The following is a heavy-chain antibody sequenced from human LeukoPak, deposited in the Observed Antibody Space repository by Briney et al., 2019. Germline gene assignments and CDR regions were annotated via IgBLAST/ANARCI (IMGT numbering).Heavy chain of an antibody. CDR2: ISAYNGNT. V-gene: IGHV1-18*01. CDR3: ARDVSPIAAAGTVWFDP. CDR1: GYTFTSYG. D-gene: IGHD6-13*01. J-gene: IGHJ5*02. Sequence: GASVKVSCKASGYTFTSYGISWVRQAPGQGLEWMGLISAYNGNTNYAQKLQGRVNMTTDTSTSTAYMELRGLRSDDTAVYYCARDVSPIAAAGTVWFDPWGQGTLVTVSS.